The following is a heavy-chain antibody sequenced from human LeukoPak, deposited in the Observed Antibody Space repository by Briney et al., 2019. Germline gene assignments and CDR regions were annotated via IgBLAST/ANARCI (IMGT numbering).Heavy chain of an antibody. Sequence: GASVTVSCKTSGYTFTSAHMHWVRQAPGQGLEWVGILKSTGDTTVYAQKFQGRVTVTRDTSTSTVYMDLSSLRSEDTAVYYCVREDAHTYYFDFWAREPWSPSPQ. J-gene: IGHJ4*02. V-gene: IGHV1-46*01. CDR2: LKSTGDTT. D-gene: IGHD2-2*01. CDR1: GYTFTSAH. CDR3: VREDAHTYYFDF.